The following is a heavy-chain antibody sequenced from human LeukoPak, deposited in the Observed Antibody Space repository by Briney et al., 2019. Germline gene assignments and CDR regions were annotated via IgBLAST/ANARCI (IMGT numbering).Heavy chain of an antibody. Sequence: GGSLRLSCAASGFTFSSYAMSWVRQAPGKGLEWVSSIRASGGTTYYADSVKGRFTISRDNSKNTLYLQMSSLRVEDTAVYYCAKEPREYCSTTSCPNWIDPWGQGTLVTVSS. CDR2: IRASGGTT. J-gene: IGHJ5*02. CDR3: AKEPREYCSTTSCPNWIDP. V-gene: IGHV3-23*01. D-gene: IGHD2-2*01. CDR1: GFTFSSYA.